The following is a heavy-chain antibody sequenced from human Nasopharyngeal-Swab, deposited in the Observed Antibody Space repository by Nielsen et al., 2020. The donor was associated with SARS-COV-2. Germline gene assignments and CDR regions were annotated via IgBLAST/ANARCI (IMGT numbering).Heavy chain of an antibody. CDR1: GGTFSSYA. Sequence: SVKVSCKASGGTFSSYAIGWVRQAPGQGLEWMGGIIPIFGTANYAQKFRGRVTITADESTSTAYMELSSLRSEDTAVYYCARSVVVILGDYYYYYGMDVWGQGTTVTVSS. D-gene: IGHD2-15*01. V-gene: IGHV1-69*13. CDR3: ARSVVVILGDYYYYYGMDV. CDR2: IIPIFGTA. J-gene: IGHJ6*02.